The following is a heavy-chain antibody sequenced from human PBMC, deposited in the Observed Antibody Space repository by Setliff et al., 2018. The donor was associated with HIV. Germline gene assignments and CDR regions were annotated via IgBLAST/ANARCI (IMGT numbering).Heavy chain of an antibody. D-gene: IGHD6-19*01. CDR2: IYYSGGT. V-gene: IGHV4-59*01. Sequence: LSLTCNVSGGSISSYYWNWIRQPPGKGLEWIGYIYYSGGTNYNPSLKSRVTRSADKSKNQFSLKLSSVTAADTAVYYCARGSSGWTFDYWGQGTLVTVSS. CDR1: GGSISSYY. J-gene: IGHJ4*02. CDR3: ARGSSGWTFDY.